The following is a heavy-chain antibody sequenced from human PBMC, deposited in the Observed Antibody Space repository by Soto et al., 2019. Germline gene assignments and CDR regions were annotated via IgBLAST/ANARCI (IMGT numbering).Heavy chain of an antibody. J-gene: IGHJ4*02. Sequence: GGSLRLSCAVSGFTVSNSYMSWVRQAPGEGLEWVSVIFSGGDTYYTDSVKGRFTISRDNSKNTLYLQMNRLRAEDTAVYYCARDRVYYYDSSGYYDYWGQGTLLTVSS. CDR2: IFSGGDT. CDR1: GFTVSNSY. CDR3: ARDRVYYYDSSGYYDY. D-gene: IGHD3-22*01. V-gene: IGHV3-66*01.